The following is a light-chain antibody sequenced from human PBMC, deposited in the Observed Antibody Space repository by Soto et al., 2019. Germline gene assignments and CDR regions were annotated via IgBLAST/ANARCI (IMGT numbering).Light chain of an antibody. CDR3: QQYEKSPLT. Sequence: EVVMTQSPSTLSVSPGERATLSCRASQSVSSNLAWYQQKPGQAPRLLIYGASTRATGIPARFSGSGSGTEFTLTISRLESEDFAVYHCQQYEKSPLTFGGGTKVDIK. J-gene: IGKJ4*01. CDR2: GAS. V-gene: IGKV3-15*01. CDR1: QSVSSN.